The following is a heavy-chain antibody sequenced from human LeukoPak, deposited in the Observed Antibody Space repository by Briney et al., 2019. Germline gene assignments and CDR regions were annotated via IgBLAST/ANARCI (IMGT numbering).Heavy chain of an antibody. D-gene: IGHD3-10*01. CDR2: IRYDGSNR. CDR3: AKDPRRGWFGQFGLDY. CDR1: GFTFTNYG. Sequence: PGGSLRLSCVESGFTFTNYGMHWVRQAPGKGLEWVAFIRYDGSNRYYADPIKGRFTISRDNSKNTVYLQMNSLRAEDTAVYYCAKDPRRGWFGQFGLDYWGQGTLVTVSS. J-gene: IGHJ4*02. V-gene: IGHV3-30*02.